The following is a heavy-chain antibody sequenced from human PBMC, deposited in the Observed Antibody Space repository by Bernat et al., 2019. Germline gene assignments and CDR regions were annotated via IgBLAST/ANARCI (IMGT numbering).Heavy chain of an antibody. CDR3: ATAPGYCSGGSCYWYGMDV. CDR1: GFTFSSYW. Sequence: EVPLVESGGGLVQPGGSLRLSCAASGFTFSSYWMHWVRQAPGKGLLWVSRINSDGSSTSYADSVKGRFTITRDNAKNTLYLQMNSLRAEDTAVYYCATAPGYCSGGSCYWYGMDVWGQGTTVTVSS. CDR2: INSDGSST. J-gene: IGHJ6*02. D-gene: IGHD2-15*01. V-gene: IGHV3-74*01.